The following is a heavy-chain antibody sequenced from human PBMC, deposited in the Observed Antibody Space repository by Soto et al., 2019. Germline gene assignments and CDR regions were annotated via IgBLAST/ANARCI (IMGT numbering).Heavy chain of an antibody. CDR1: GFSLSTSGVG. CDR3: AHRMIAAAGRYFDY. V-gene: IGHV2-5*02. CDR2: IYWDDDK. D-gene: IGHD6-13*01. J-gene: IGHJ4*02. Sequence: QITLKESGPTLVKPTQTLTLTCTFSGFSLSTSGVGVGWIRQPPGKALEWLALIYWDDDKRYSPSLKSRLTITKDTSKNQVVLTMTNMGPVDTATYYCAHRMIAAAGRYFDYWGQGTLVTVSS.